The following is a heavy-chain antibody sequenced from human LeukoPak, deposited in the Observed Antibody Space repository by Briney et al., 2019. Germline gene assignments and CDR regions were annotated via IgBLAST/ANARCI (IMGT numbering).Heavy chain of an antibody. J-gene: IGHJ2*01. Sequence: PSETLSLTCAVYGGSFSGCYWSLIRQPPGKGLEWIGEINHSGSTNYNPSLKSRVTISVDTSKNQFSLKLSSVTAADTAVYYCARALPANSAAGPGRYFDLWGRGTLVTVSS. D-gene: IGHD2-15*01. V-gene: IGHV4-34*01. CDR3: ARALPANSAAGPGRYFDL. CDR1: GGSFSGCY. CDR2: INHSGST.